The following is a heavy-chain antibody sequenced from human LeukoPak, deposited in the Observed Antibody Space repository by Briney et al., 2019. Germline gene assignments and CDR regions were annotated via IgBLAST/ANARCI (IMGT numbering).Heavy chain of an antibody. Sequence: GRSLRLSCAASGFTFSSYAMHWVRQAPGKGLEWVAAISYGGRNKYYADSVKGRLTISRDNSKNTLYLQMNSLRAEDTAVYYCARDGYSSSPTVLAPYFDYWGQGTLVTVSS. D-gene: IGHD6-13*01. J-gene: IGHJ4*02. CDR1: GFTFSSYA. CDR2: ISYGGRNK. V-gene: IGHV3-30*01. CDR3: ARDGYSSSPTVLAPYFDY.